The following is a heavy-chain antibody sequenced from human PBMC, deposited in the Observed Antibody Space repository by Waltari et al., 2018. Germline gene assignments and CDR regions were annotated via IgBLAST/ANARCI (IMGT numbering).Heavy chain of an antibody. Sequence: QVQLVESGGGVVQPGRSLSLSCAASGFTFSSYGMHWVRQAPGKGLEWVAVIWYDGSNKYYADSVKGRFTISRDNSKNTLYLQMNSLRAEDTAVYYCARGKSSYGDYDYYYYGMDVWGQGTTVTVSS. D-gene: IGHD4-17*01. J-gene: IGHJ6*02. CDR1: GFTFSSYG. CDR2: IWYDGSNK. V-gene: IGHV3-33*01. CDR3: ARGKSSYGDYDYYYYGMDV.